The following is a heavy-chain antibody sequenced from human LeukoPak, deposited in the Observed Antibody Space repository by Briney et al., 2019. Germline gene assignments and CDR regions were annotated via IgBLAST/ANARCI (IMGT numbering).Heavy chain of an antibody. CDR3: ARDACGDYYFDY. D-gene: IGHD4-17*01. CDR1: GGTFSSYA. J-gene: IGHJ4*02. V-gene: IGHV1-69*13. Sequence: SVKVSCKASGGTFSSYAISWVRQAPGQGLEWMGGIIPIFGTANYAQKFQGRVTITADESTSTAYMELSSLRSEDTAVYYCARDACGDYYFDYWGQGTLVTVSS. CDR2: IIPIFGTA.